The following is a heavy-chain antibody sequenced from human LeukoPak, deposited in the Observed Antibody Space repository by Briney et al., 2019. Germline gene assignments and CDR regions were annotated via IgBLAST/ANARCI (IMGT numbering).Heavy chain of an antibody. CDR3: ARQLGYCSSTSCCADKVAY. CDR2: IYYSGST. D-gene: IGHD2-2*01. Sequence: SETLSLTCTVSGGSISSSSYYWGWIRQPPGKGLEWIGSIYYSGSTYYNPSLKSRVTISVDTSKNQFSLKLSSVTAADTAVYYCARQLGYCSSTSCCADKVAYWGQGTLVTVSS. V-gene: IGHV4-39*01. CDR1: GGSISSSSYY. J-gene: IGHJ4*02.